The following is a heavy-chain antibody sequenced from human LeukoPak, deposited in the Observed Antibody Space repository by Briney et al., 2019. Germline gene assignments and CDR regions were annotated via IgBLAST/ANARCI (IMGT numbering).Heavy chain of an antibody. CDR2: INHSGST. CDR3: ARALGRELLIRWEYYYYGMDV. D-gene: IGHD1-26*01. Sequence: SETLSLTCAVYGGSFSGYYWSWIRQPPGKGLEWIGEINHSGSTNYNPSLKSRVTISVDTSKNQFSLKLSSVTAAVTAVYYCARALGRELLIRWEYYYYGMDVWGQGTTVTVSS. CDR1: GGSFSGYY. V-gene: IGHV4-34*01. J-gene: IGHJ6*02.